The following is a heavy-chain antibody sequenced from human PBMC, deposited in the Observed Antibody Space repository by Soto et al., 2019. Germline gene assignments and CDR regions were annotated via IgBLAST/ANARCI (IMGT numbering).Heavy chain of an antibody. V-gene: IGHV3-23*01. D-gene: IGHD3-16*01. CDR2: ISGDTSRT. J-gene: IGHJ4*02. CDR3: ARETDGGGGFDY. Sequence: EVQLLESGGGLVQRGGSLRLSCAASGFAFSNHAMAWFRQAPGKGLEWVSTISGDTSRTFYADSVRGRFTISRDSSKSTLYLQVDSLTAEDTALYFCARETDGGGGFDYWGQGTLVIVSS. CDR1: GFAFSNHA.